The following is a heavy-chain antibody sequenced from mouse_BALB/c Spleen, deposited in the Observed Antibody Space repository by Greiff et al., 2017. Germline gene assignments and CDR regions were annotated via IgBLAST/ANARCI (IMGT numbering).Heavy chain of an antibody. J-gene: IGHJ4*01. Sequence: QVTLKVSGPGILQPSQTLSLTCSFSGFSLSTSGMSVGWIRQPSGKGLEWLAHIWWNDDKYYNPALKSRLTISKDTSNNQVFLKIASVVTADTATYYCARIDGGYYDYYAMDYWGQGTSVTVSS. D-gene: IGHD2-3*01. V-gene: IGHV8-8*01. CDR1: GFSLSTSGMS. CDR3: ARIDGGYYDYYAMDY. CDR2: IWWNDDK.